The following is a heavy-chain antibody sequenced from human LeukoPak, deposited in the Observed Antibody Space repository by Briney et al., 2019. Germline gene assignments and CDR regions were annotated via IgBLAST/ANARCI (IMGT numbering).Heavy chain of an antibody. V-gene: IGHV1-18*01. D-gene: IGHD3-10*01. CDR2: ISAYNGNT. CDR1: GYTFTNYG. J-gene: IGHJ4*02. CDR3: ARSRMVRGVIIWFDY. Sequence: GASVKVSCKASGYTFTNYGISWVRQAPGQGLEWMGWISAYNGNTNYAQKLQGRVTMTTDTSTSTAYMELRSLRSDDTAVYYCARSRMVRGVIIWFDYWGQGTLVTVSS.